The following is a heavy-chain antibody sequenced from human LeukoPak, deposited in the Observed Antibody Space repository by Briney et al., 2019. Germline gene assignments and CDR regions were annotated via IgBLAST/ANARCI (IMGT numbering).Heavy chain of an antibody. CDR1: GYTFTSYG. D-gene: IGHD5-18*01. J-gene: IGHJ6*02. Sequence: ASVKVSCKASGYTFTSYGISWVRQAPGQGLEWMGWISAYNGNTNYAQKLQGRVTMTTDTSTNTAYMELGSLRSDDTAVYYCARDRGYSYGYYYYGMDVWGQGTTVTVSS. CDR2: ISAYNGNT. V-gene: IGHV1-18*01. CDR3: ARDRGYSYGYYYYGMDV.